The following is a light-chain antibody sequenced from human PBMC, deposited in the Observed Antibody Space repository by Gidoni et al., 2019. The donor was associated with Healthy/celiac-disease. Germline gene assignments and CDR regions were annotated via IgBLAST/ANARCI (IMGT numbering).Light chain of an antibody. Sequence: DIVMTQSPLSLPVTPGEPAPISCRSSQSLLHSNGYNYLDWYLQKPGQSPQLLIYLGSNRAAGVPDRCSGRGSGTDFTLKISRVEAEDVGVYYCMQALQTPRTVGQGTKVEIK. CDR3: MQALQTPRT. V-gene: IGKV2-28*01. CDR1: QSLLHSNGYNY. CDR2: LGS. J-gene: IGKJ1*01.